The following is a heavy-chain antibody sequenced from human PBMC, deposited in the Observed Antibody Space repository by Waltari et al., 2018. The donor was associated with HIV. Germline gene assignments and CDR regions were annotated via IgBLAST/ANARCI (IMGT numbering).Heavy chain of an antibody. J-gene: IGHJ4*02. V-gene: IGHV3-11*01. CDR1: GFTFSDYS. CDR3: ARETNYYDGSGFYLDD. CDR2: ISGSGSTI. Sequence: QVQLVESGGRLVKPGGSLRLSCAASGFTFSDYSVVRIRQAPGKGLQWVSYISGSGSTIEYADSVKGRFTISRDNTENSLYLQMNSLRAEDTAVYYCARETNYYDGSGFYLDDWGQGTLVTVSS. D-gene: IGHD3-22*01.